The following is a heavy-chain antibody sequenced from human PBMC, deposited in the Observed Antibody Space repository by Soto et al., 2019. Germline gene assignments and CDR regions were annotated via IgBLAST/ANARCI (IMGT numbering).Heavy chain of an antibody. J-gene: IGHJ4*02. V-gene: IGHV4-31*03. CDR2: IYYSGST. CDR1: GGSISSGGSY. Sequence: QVQLQESGPGLVKPSQTLSLTCTVSGGSISSGGSYWRWIRQPPGKGLEWIGYIYYSGSTYYNPSLNTRVTISVDTFTNQFSLKLSSVTASDTAVDYWARDQLTYGIDYWGQGTMVTVST. CDR3: ARDQLTYGIDY. D-gene: IGHD3-16*01.